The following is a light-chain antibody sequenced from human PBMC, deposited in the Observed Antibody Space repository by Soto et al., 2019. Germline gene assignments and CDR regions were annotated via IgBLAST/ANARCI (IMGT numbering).Light chain of an antibody. J-gene: IGKJ4*01. V-gene: IGKV3D-20*02. CDR2: AAY. Sequence: EILLTQSPDTLSLSPGERATLSCRASQSVTSTYLAWYQQRPGQSPRLLIFAAYSRAAGVPDRFSGSGSGTDFTLAISSLEHEDFAVYYCQQRSNWHPVTFGGGTKVDIK. CDR1: QSVTSTY. CDR3: QQRSNWHPVT.